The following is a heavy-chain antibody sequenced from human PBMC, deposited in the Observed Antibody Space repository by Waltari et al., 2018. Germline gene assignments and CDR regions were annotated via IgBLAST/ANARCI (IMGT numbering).Heavy chain of an antibody. V-gene: IGHV3-21*01. J-gene: IGHJ4*02. D-gene: IGHD3-10*01. CDR2: ISSSSYI. CDR3: ASGGLLWFGVDY. Sequence: EVQLVESGGGLVKPGGSLRLSCAASGFTFSSYSMNWVRQAPGKGLEWVSSISSSSYIYYADSVKGRFTISRDNAKNSLYLQMNSLRAEDTAVYYCASGGLLWFGVDYWGQGTLVTVSS. CDR1: GFTFSSYS.